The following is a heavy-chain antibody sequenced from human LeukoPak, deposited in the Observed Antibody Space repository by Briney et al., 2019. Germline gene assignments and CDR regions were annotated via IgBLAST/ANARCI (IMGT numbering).Heavy chain of an antibody. D-gene: IGHD2-2*01. CDR3: ARDPGGPYCSSTSCFDYYYGMDV. Sequence: SETLSLTCTVPGGSISSYYGSWIRQPPGKGREWIGYIYYSGSTNYNPSLKSRVTISVDTSKNQFSLKLSSVTAADTAVYYCARDPGGPYCSSTSCFDYYYGMDVWGQGTTVTVSS. V-gene: IGHV4-59*01. CDR1: GGSISSYY. CDR2: IYYSGST. J-gene: IGHJ6*02.